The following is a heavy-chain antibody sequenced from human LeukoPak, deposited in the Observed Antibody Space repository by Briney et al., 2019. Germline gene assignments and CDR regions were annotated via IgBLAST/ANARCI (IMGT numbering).Heavy chain of an antibody. D-gene: IGHD5-18*01. CDR2: IYHSGST. J-gene: IGHJ4*02. V-gene: IGHV4-38-2*02. CDR3: ARVGVDTAMVTGYFDY. Sequence: SETLSLTCTVSGYSISSGYYWGWIRQPPGKGLEWIGSIYHSGSTYYNPSLKSRVTISVDTSKNQFSLKLSSVTAADTAVYYCARVGVDTAMVTGYFDYWGQGTLVTVSS. CDR1: GYSISSGYY.